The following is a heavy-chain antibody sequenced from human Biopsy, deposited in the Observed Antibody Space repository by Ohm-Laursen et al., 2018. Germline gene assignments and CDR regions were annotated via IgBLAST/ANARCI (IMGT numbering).Heavy chain of an antibody. Sequence: TLSLTCAVSGYSISRGYYWGWTRQPPGKGLEWIGSIYHSGSTYYNPSLKIRVTISVDTSKNHSSLKLSSVTAADTDGYYCARGQALKSFDFWGKGTLGTVSS. V-gene: IGHV4-38-2*01. J-gene: IGHJ4*02. CDR1: GYSISRGYY. CDR2: IYHSGST. CDR3: ARGQALKSFDF.